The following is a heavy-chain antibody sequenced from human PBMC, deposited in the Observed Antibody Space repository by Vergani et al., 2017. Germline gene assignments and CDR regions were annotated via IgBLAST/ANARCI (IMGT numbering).Heavy chain of an antibody. J-gene: IGHJ3*02. CDR2: INHSGST. D-gene: IGHD2-21*02. CDR1: GGSFSGYY. CDR3: ARGSYCGGDCPDAFDI. V-gene: IGHV4-34*09. Sequence: QVQLQESGPGLVKPSQTLSLTCAVYGGSFSGYYWSWIRQPPGKGLEWIGEINHSGSTNYNPSLKSRVTISVDTSKNQFSLKLSSVTAADTAVYYCARGSYCGGDCPDAFDIWGQGTMVTVSS.